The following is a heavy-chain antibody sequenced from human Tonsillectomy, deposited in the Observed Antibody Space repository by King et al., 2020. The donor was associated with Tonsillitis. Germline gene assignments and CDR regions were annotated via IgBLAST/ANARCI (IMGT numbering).Heavy chain of an antibody. Sequence: VQLVESGGGLVQPGGSRRLSCAASGFTFSNYWMSWVRQAPGKGLEWVANIRQDGSETYFVDSVKGRFTISRDNAKNSLYLQMTSLRAEETAVYYCARGISAAGGRWYFDLWGRGTLVTVSS. CDR2: IRQDGSET. CDR1: GFTFSNYW. CDR3: ARGISAAGGRWYFDL. D-gene: IGHD6-13*01. V-gene: IGHV3-7*04. J-gene: IGHJ2*01.